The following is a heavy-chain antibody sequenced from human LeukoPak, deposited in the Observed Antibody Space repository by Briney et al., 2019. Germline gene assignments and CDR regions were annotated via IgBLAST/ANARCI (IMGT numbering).Heavy chain of an antibody. D-gene: IGHD2-2*01. CDR2: IYYSGST. CDR1: GGSISSGDYY. J-gene: IGHJ4*02. Sequence: PSETLSLTCTVSGGSISSGDYYWSWIRQPPGKGLEWIGYIYYSGSTYYNPSLKSRVTISVDTSKNQFSLKLGSVTAADTAVYYCARIIFCSSTSCYGYYFDYWGQGTLVTVSS. CDR3: ARIIFCSSTSCYGYYFDY. V-gene: IGHV4-30-4*08.